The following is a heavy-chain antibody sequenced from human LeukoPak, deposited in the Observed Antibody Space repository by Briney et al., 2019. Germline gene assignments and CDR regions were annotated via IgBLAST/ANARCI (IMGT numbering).Heavy chain of an antibody. V-gene: IGHV3-30-3*01. Sequence: GSLRLSCAASGFTFSSYPMHWVRQVPGKGLEWVAVISYDGSNKYYADSVKGRFTISRDNSKNTLYLQMDSLRGEDTAVYYCAKGRMDSSGCEFDYWGQGTLVTVS. CDR2: ISYDGSNK. CDR3: AKGRMDSSGCEFDY. CDR1: GFTFSSYP. D-gene: IGHD3-22*01. J-gene: IGHJ4*02.